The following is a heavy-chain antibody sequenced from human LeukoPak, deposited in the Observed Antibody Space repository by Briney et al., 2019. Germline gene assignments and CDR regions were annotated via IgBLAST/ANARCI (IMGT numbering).Heavy chain of an antibody. CDR3: ARIPITIFRMGDDY. Sequence: GGSLRLSCAASGFTLNNYAMHWVRQAPGKGLEWLTVISYDGGNKYYADSVKGRFTLSRDNSKNTLYLQMNSLRVEDTAVYYCARIPITIFRMGDDYWGQGTLVTVSS. J-gene: IGHJ4*02. CDR1: GFTLNNYA. CDR2: ISYDGGNK. D-gene: IGHD3-9*01. V-gene: IGHV3-30-3*01.